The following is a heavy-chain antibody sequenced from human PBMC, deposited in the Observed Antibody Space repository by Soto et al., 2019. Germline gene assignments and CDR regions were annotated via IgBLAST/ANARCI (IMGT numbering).Heavy chain of an antibody. J-gene: IGHJ6*02. CDR3: ARDSGGNSENYYGLDV. Sequence: QVKLQESGPGLVKPSQTLSLSCNVYGVSVSSGDYYWSWIRQHAGGGREGIGYIDRSGSTYYKPSLRGRVIMSVDTSTNQIYLRLLSVTAADTAMYYCARDSGGNSENYYGLDVWGHGTTVTVSS. CDR2: IDRSGST. D-gene: IGHD1-1*01. V-gene: IGHV4-31*03. CDR1: GVSVSSGDYY.